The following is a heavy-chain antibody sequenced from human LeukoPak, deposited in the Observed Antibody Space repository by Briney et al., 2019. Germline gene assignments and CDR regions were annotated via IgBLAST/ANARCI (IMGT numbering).Heavy chain of an antibody. CDR3: ARDKGYSGSYFVN. Sequence: QPGGSLRLSCAASGFTFSSYGMHWVRQAPGKGLEWVAVIWYDGSNKYYADSVKGRFTISRDNSKNTPYLQMNSLRAEDTAVYYCARDKGYSGSYFVNWGQGTLVTVSS. CDR1: GFTFSSYG. J-gene: IGHJ4*02. D-gene: IGHD1-26*01. V-gene: IGHV3-33*01. CDR2: IWYDGSNK.